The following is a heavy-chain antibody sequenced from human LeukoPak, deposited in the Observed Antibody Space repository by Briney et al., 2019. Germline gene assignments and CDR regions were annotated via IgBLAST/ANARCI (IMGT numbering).Heavy chain of an antibody. J-gene: IGHJ4*02. CDR1: GGSFSGYY. CDR3: ARVGLYSGSYYAFDY. Sequence: PSETLSLTCAVYGGSFSGYYWSWIRQPPGKGLEWIGEINHSGSTNYNPSLKSRVTISVDTSKDQFSLKLSSVTAADTAVYYCARVGLYSGSYYAFDYWSQGTLVTVSS. V-gene: IGHV4-34*01. D-gene: IGHD1-26*01. CDR2: INHSGST.